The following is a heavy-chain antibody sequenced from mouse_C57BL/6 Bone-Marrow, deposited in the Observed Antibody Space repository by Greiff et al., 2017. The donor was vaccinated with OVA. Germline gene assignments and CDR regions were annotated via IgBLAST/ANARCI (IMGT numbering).Heavy chain of an antibody. CDR2: IDPSARDT. CDR1: GYTFTSYW. J-gene: IGHJ3*01. V-gene: IGHV1-52*01. D-gene: IGHD3-2*02. CDR3: ARPVGQAGFAY. Sequence: VQLQQPGAELVKPGASVTLSCTASGYTFTSYWMHWVKQRPIQGLEWIGNIDPSARDTHYNQKFKDKATLTVDKSSSTAYMQRSSLTSEDSAVYYWARPVGQAGFAYWGQGTLVTGSA.